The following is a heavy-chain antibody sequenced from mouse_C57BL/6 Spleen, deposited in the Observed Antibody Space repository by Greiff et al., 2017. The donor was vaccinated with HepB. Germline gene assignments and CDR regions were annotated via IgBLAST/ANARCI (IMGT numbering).Heavy chain of an antibody. J-gene: IGHJ4*01. CDR1: GFTFSDYY. Sequence: EVKLMESGGGLVQPGGSLKLSCAASGFTFSDYYMYWVRQTPEKRLEWVAYISNGGGSTYYPDTVKGRFTISRDNAKNTLYLQMSRLKSEDTAMYYCARQPKNYYGSSYAMDYWGQGTSVTVSS. V-gene: IGHV5-12*01. D-gene: IGHD1-1*01. CDR3: ARQPKNYYGSSYAMDY. CDR2: ISNGGGST.